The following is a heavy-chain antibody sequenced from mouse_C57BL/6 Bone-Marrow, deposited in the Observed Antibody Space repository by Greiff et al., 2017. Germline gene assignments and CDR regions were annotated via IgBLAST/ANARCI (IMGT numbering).Heavy chain of an antibody. V-gene: IGHV1-9*01. CDR1: GYTFTGYW. J-gene: IGHJ1*03. Sequence: QVQLQQSGAELMKPGASVKLSCKATGYTFTGYWIEWVKQRPGHGLEWIGEILPGSGSTNYNEKFKGKATFTADTSSNTAYMQPSSLTTEDSAIYYGARGFYYYGSSPVWYFDVWGTGTPVTVSS. CDR3: ARGFYYYGSSPVWYFDV. D-gene: IGHD1-1*01. CDR2: ILPGSGST.